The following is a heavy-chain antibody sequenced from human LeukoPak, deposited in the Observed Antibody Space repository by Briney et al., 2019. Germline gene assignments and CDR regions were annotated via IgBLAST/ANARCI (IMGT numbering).Heavy chain of an antibody. V-gene: IGHV1-18*01. CDR3: ARGNKDYGDYARGLSDY. CDR1: GYTFTSYG. J-gene: IGHJ4*02. CDR2: IGAYNGNT. D-gene: IGHD4-17*01. Sequence: ASVKVSCKASGYTFTSYGISWVRQAPGQGLEWMGWIGAYNGNTNYAQKLQGRVTMTTDTSTSTAYMELRSLRSDDTAVYYCARGNKDYGDYARGLSDYWGQGTLVTVSS.